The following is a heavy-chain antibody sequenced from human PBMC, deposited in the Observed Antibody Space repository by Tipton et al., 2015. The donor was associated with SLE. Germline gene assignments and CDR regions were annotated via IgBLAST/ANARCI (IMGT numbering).Heavy chain of an antibody. V-gene: IGHV4-4*08. D-gene: IGHD6-19*01. CDR2: LYTSGNT. Sequence: TLSLTCTVSSGSINSYYWSWIRLPPGKGLAWIGNLYTSGNTNYNHSLKSRVTISVATYKNKYSLKLSSVTAADTAAYDCARVGYSSGSYYCDYWGQGTLVTVSS. CDR1: SGSINSYY. J-gene: IGHJ4*02. CDR3: ARVGYSSGSYYCDY.